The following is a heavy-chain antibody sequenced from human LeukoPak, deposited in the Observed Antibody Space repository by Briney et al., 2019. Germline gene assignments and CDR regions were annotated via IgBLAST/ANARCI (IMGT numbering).Heavy chain of an antibody. CDR2: IIPIFGTA. Sequence: SVKVSCKASGGTFSSYAISWVRQAPGQGLEWMGGIIPIFGTANYAQKFQGRVTITADESTSTAYMELSSLRSEDTAVYYCARPALYYYDSSGYTLDYWGQGTLVTVSS. CDR3: ARPALYYYDSSGYTLDY. J-gene: IGHJ4*02. CDR1: GGTFSSYA. V-gene: IGHV1-69*13. D-gene: IGHD3-22*01.